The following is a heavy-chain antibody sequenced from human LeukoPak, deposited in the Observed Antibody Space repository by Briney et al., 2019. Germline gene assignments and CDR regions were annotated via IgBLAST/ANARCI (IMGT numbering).Heavy chain of an antibody. CDR2: INPSGGST. J-gene: IGHJ5*02. V-gene: IGHV1-46*01. D-gene: IGHD3-10*01. CDR1: GYTFTSYW. CDR3: ARDFGYGSGSYRRFDP. Sequence: GASVKVSCKASGYTFTSYWMHWVRQAPGQGLEWMGMINPSGGSTSYAQNFQGRVTITADKSTSTAYMELSSLRSEDTAVYYCARDFGYGSGSYRRFDPWGQGTLVTVSS.